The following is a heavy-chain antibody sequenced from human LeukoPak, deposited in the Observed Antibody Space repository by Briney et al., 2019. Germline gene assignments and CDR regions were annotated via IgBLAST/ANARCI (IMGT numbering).Heavy chain of an antibody. CDR2: FYTSGTT. D-gene: IGHD1-7*01. CDR3: ARCRHGNCDYFDY. V-gene: IGHV4-4*07. Sequence: SETLSLTCTVSGGSFTSDYWSWIRQPAGKGLEWIGRFYTSGTTNYNPSLKSRVTMSADTSKNQFSLKLSSVTAADTAVYYCARCRHGNCDYFDYWGQGTLVTVSS. CDR1: GGSFTSDY. J-gene: IGHJ4*02.